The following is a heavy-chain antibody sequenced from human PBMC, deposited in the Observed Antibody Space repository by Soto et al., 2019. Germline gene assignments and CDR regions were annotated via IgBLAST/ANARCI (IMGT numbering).Heavy chain of an antibody. CDR3: ARVPEGSAFDI. J-gene: IGHJ3*02. CDR2: ISSNGGRT. CDR1: GFTFSSYA. V-gene: IGHV3-64*01. Sequence: EVQLVESGGGLVQPGGSLRLSCAASGFTFSSYAMHWVRQAPGKGLEYVSAISSNGGRTYYANSVKGRFTISRDNSKNTLYLQMGSLRAEDMAVYFCARVPEGSAFDIWGQGTMVTVSS.